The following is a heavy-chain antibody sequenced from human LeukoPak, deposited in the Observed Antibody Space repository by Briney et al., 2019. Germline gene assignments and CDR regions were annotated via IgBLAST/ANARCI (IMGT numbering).Heavy chain of an antibody. CDR3: AREYYYGSGSERNWFDP. D-gene: IGHD3-10*01. V-gene: IGHV1-2*02. J-gene: IGHJ5*02. CDR2: INPNSGGT. CDR1: GYTFTGYY. Sequence: ASVKVSCRASGYTFTGYYMHWVRQAPGQGLEWMGWINPNSGGTNYAQKFQGRVTMTRDTSISTAYMELSRLRSDDTAVYYCAREYYYGSGSERNWFDPWGQGTLVTVSS.